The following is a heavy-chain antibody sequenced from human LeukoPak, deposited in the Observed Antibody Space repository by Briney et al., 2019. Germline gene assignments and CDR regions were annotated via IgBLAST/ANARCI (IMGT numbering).Heavy chain of an antibody. V-gene: IGHV4-59*01. D-gene: IGHD4-23*01. Sequence: SESLSLTCTVSGGSISSYYWSWIRQPPGKGLEWIGYIFYSGSTNYNPSLKSRVTISIDTSKNQFSLKLSSVTAADTAVYYCARGDSTVTPKYFQYWGQGTLVTVSS. CDR3: ARGDSTVTPKYFQY. CDR2: IFYSGST. CDR1: GGSISSYY. J-gene: IGHJ1*01.